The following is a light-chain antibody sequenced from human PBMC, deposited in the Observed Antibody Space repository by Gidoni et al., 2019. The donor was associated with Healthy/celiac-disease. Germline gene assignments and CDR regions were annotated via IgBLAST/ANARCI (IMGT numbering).Light chain of an antibody. Sequence: EILLTQSPATLSLSPGERATLSCRASQSVSSYLAWYQQKPGQAPRLLIYDASNRATGIPARFSGSGSVTDFTLTISSLEPEDFAVYYCQQRSNWPPEWTFGQGTKVEIK. J-gene: IGKJ1*01. CDR3: QQRSNWPPEWT. CDR2: DAS. CDR1: QSVSSY. V-gene: IGKV3-11*01.